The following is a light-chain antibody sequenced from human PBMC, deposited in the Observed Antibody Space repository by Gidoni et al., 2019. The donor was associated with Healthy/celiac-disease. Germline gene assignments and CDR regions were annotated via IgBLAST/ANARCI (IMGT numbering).Light chain of an antibody. J-gene: IGKJ1*01. CDR2: GAS. CDR1: QSVSSSY. Sequence: EIVLPQSPGTLSLSPGDRATLSCRASQSVSSSYLAWYQQKHGQAPRLLIYGASSRATGIPDRFSGSGSGTHFTLTISSLEPEDFAVYYCQQYGSSRWTFGQGTKVEIK. V-gene: IGKV3-20*01. CDR3: QQYGSSRWT.